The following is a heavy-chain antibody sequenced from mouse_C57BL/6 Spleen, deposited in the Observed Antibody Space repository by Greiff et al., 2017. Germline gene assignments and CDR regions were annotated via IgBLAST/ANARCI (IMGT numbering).Heavy chain of an antibody. CDR2: IDPEDGEN. V-gene: IGHV14-2*01. D-gene: IGHD2-4*01. Sequence: EVQLQQSGAELVKPGASVKLSCTASGFNIKDYYMHWVKQRTEQGLEWIGRIDPEDGENKYAPKFQGKATITADTSSNTAYLQLSSLTSEDTAVYYCARIYDYDRDWFAYWGQGTLVTVSA. CDR3: ARIYDYDRDWFAY. CDR1: GFNIKDYY. J-gene: IGHJ3*01.